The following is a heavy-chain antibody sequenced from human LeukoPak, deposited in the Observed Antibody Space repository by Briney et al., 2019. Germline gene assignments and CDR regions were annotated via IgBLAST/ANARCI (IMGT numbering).Heavy chain of an antibody. D-gene: IGHD2-8*01. CDR1: GDSVSSDSAA. V-gene: IGHV6-1*01. Sequence: SQTLSLTCAISGDSVSSDSAAWNWIRQSPSRGLEWLGRTYYRSKWYNDYAVSVKSRITINPDTSKNQFSLQLNSVTPEDTAVYYCAKDRCSNGIGCLYYYMDVWGKGSTVTIYS. J-gene: IGHJ6*03. CDR2: TYYRSKWYN. CDR3: AKDRCSNGIGCLYYYMDV.